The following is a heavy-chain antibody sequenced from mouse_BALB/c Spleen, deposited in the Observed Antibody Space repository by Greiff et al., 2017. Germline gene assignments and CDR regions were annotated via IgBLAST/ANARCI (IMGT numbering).Heavy chain of an antibody. J-gene: IGHJ4*01. D-gene: IGHD2-1*01. V-gene: IGHV3-6*02. Sequence: EVKLMESGPGLVKPSQSLSLTCSVTGYSITSGYYWNWIRQFPGNKLEWMGYISYDGSNNYNPSLKNRISITRDTSKNQFFLKLNSVTTEDTATYYCADGNYGDYYAMDYWGQGTSVTVSS. CDR2: ISYDGSN. CDR1: GYSITSGYY. CDR3: ADGNYGDYYAMDY.